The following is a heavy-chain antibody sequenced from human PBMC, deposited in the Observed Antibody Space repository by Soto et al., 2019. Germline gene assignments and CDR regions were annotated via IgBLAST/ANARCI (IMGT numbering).Heavy chain of an antibody. CDR3: ATGGLGLDY. V-gene: IGHV3-15*01. J-gene: IGHJ4*02. CDR2: VKSKVDGETI. CDR1: GFTFSNAW. Sequence: EVQMVESGGGFMKPGGSLRLSCAASGFTFSNAWMNWVRQAPGKGLEWVGRVKSKVDGETIDHSAPVKGRFSISRDDSKNTVYLQINSLKIEDTAVYYCATGGLGLDYWGQGTLVTVSS. D-gene: IGHD1-26*01.